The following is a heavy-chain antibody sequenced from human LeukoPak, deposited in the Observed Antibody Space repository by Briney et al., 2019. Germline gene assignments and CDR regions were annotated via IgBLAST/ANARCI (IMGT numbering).Heavy chain of an antibody. J-gene: IGHJ3*01. CDR3: ASYVDTVRYDAFDV. CDR1: GFTFSSYW. Sequence: GGSLRLSCAASGFTFSSYWMNWVRQAPGKGLVWVSRIHPDGKNTAYADSVKGRFTISRDNARNTLFLQMNSLRAEDAAVYYCASYVDTVRYDAFDVWGQGTMVTVSS. V-gene: IGHV3-74*01. CDR2: IHPDGKNT. D-gene: IGHD5-18*01.